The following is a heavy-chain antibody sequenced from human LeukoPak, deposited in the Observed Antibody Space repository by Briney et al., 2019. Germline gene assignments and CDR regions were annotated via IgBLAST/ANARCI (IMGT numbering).Heavy chain of an antibody. CDR2: IDPSDSYT. D-gene: IGHD5-18*01. CDR1: GYSFTSYW. J-gene: IGHJ4*02. V-gene: IGHV5-10-1*01. Sequence: GESLKISCEGSGYSFTSYWITWVRQMPGKGLEWMGRIDPSDSYTNYSPSFQGHVTISADKSISTAYLQWSSLKASDTAMYYCAGLRDTAMVHDYWGQGTLVTVSS. CDR3: AGLRDTAMVHDY.